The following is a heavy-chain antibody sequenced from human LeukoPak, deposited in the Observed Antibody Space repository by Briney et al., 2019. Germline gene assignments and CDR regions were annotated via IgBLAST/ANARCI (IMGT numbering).Heavy chain of an antibody. Sequence: PWETLSLTCTVSGGSISSGSYYWSWIRQPAGKGLEWIGRIYTSGSTNYNPSLKSRVTILIDTSKKQFSLKLSSVTAADTAVYYCARESGYTYGRDYWGQGTLVTVSS. CDR2: IYTSGST. J-gene: IGHJ4*02. D-gene: IGHD5-18*01. CDR1: GGSISSGSYY. V-gene: IGHV4-61*02. CDR3: ARESGYTYGRDY.